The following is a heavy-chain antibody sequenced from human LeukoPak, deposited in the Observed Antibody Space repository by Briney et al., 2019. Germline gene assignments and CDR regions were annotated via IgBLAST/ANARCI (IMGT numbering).Heavy chain of an antibody. CDR2: ISSSSSYI. J-gene: IGHJ4*02. CDR1: GFTFSSYS. CDR3: AKELPNCSGGSCYPGYYFDY. Sequence: PGGSLRLSCAASGFTFSSYSMNWVRQAPGKGLEWVSSISSSSSYIYYADSVKGRFTISRDNAKNSLYLQMNSLRAEDTAVYYCAKELPNCSGGSCYPGYYFDYWGQGTLVTVSS. V-gene: IGHV3-21*04. D-gene: IGHD2-15*01.